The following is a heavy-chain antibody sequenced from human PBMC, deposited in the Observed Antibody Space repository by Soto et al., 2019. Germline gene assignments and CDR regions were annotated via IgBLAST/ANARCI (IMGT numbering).Heavy chain of an antibody. CDR2: INPITGGT. V-gene: IGHV1-2*02. D-gene: IGHD3-22*01. J-gene: IGHJ4*02. CDR1: GYTFTTYY. CDR3: ARNYYDSSDRDYLDY. Sequence: ASVKVSCKASGYTFTTYYIHWVRQAPGQGLEWMGWINPITGGTNYAPKFQGRVTMTRDTSITTAYMELSRLRSDDTAVYYCARNYYDSSDRDYLDYWGQGTPVTVSS.